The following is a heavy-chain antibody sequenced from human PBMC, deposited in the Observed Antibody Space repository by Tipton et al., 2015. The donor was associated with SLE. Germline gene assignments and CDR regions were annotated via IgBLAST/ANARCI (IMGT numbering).Heavy chain of an antibody. V-gene: IGHV4-59*01. CDR1: GGSISSYY. Sequence: TLSLTCTVSGGSISSYYWSWIRQPPGKGLEWIGYIYTSGSTNYNPSLKSRVTISVDTSKNQFSLKLSSVTAADTAVYYCARGGGLTTVTTYAFDIWGQGTMVTVSS. CDR3: ARGGGLTTVTTYAFDI. CDR2: IYTSGST. J-gene: IGHJ3*02. D-gene: IGHD4-17*01.